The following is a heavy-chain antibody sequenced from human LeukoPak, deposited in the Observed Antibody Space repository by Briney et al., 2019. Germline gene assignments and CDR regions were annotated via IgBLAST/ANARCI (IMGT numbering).Heavy chain of an antibody. V-gene: IGHV3-23*01. D-gene: IGHD6-13*01. CDR1: GITFSNFG. J-gene: IGHJ1*01. CDR3: ATHRYTSSAYYFLQ. Sequence: GGSLRLSCAASGITFSNFGMSWVRQAPGKGLEWVSGISGNGGSTYYADSVKGRFTISRDNSKNSLYLLMDSLRAEDTAMYYCATHRYTSSAYYFLQWGQGTLVTVSS. CDR2: ISGNGGST.